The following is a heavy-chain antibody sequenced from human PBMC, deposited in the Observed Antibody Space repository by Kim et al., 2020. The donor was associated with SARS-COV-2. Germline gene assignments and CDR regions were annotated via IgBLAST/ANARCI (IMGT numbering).Heavy chain of an antibody. D-gene: IGHD5-18*01. J-gene: IGHJ4*02. Sequence: GGSLRLSCAASGFTFSSYGMHWVRQAPGKGLEWVAVISYDGSNKYYADSVKGRFTISRDNSKNTLYLQMNSLRAEDTAVYYCAKDTAMVSGCIDYWGQGT. V-gene: IGHV3-30*18. CDR1: GFTFSSYG. CDR2: ISYDGSNK. CDR3: AKDTAMVSGCIDY.